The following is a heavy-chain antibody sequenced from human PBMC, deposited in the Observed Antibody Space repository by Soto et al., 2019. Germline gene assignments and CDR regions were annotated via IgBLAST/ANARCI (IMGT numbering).Heavy chain of an antibody. CDR1: GFTFSDYY. CDR3: AKDLVGGYDADWFDP. D-gene: IGHD5-12*01. CDR2: ISGSGGST. V-gene: IGHV3-23*01. J-gene: IGHJ5*02. Sequence: GGSLRLSCAASGFTFSDYYMSWIRQAPGKGLEWVSAISGSGGSTYYADSVKGRFTISRDNSKNTLYLQMNSLRAEDTAVYYCAKDLVGGYDADWFDPWGQGTLVTVSS.